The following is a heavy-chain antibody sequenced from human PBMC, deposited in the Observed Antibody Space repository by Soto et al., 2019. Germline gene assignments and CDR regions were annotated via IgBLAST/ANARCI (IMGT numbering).Heavy chain of an antibody. CDR3: ARGPQLGFRSSSCILDY. V-gene: IGHV4-34*01. CDR2: INHSGST. CDR1: GGSFTDYY. J-gene: IGHJ4*02. D-gene: IGHD2-2*01. Sequence: QVQLEQWGAGLLKPSETLSLTCAVYGGSFTDYYWSWIRQAPGMGLEWIGEINHSGSTNYNPSLKSRVTISVGTSKNQYSHKLSSVSAADTAVYYCARGPQLGFRSSSCILDYWGQETLVTVSS.